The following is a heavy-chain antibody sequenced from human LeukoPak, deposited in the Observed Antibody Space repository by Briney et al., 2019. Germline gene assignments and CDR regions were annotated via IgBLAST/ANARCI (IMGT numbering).Heavy chain of an antibody. D-gene: IGHD3-10*01. CDR2: ISSSSSYI. Sequence: GGSLRLSCAASGFTFSSYSMNWVRQAPGKGLEWVSSISSSSSYIYYADSVKGRFTISRDDAKNSLYLQMNSPRAEDTAVYYCARFGGNYYYYYYMDVWGKGTTVTVSS. CDR1: GFTFSSYS. V-gene: IGHV3-21*01. CDR3: ARFGGNYYYYYYMDV. J-gene: IGHJ6*03.